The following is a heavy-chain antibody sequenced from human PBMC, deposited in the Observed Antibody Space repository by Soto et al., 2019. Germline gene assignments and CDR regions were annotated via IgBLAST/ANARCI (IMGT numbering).Heavy chain of an antibody. CDR1: GFTFSSYA. Sequence: GGSLRLSCAASGFTFSSYAMSWVRQAPGKGLEWVSAISGSGGSTYYADSVKGRFTISRDNSKNTLYLQMNSLRAEDTAVYYCAKAKAAGPRGYNWFDPWGQGTLVTVSS. CDR3: AKAKAAGPRGYNWFDP. CDR2: ISGSGGST. D-gene: IGHD6-13*01. J-gene: IGHJ5*02. V-gene: IGHV3-23*01.